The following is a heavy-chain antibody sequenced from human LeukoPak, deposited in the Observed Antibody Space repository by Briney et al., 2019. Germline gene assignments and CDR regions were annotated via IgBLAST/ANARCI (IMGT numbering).Heavy chain of an antibody. Sequence: GGSLRLSCAASGFTFSDFNMNWVRQAPGKGLEWVSSISSTRTYVFYADSVKGRFTISRDNARNLLFLQMDSLRVEDTAVYYCASEHQLATEGLGFDYWGQGTLVTVSS. CDR2: ISSTRTYV. D-gene: IGHD6-13*01. CDR1: GFTFSDFN. J-gene: IGHJ4*02. V-gene: IGHV3-21*01. CDR3: ASEHQLATEGLGFDY.